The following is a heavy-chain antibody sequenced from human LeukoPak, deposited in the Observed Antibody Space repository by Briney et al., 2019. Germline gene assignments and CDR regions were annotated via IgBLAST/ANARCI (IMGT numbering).Heavy chain of an antibody. Sequence: GGSLRLSCAASGFTFSSYAMSWVRQAPGKGLEWVSSISSSGTHIYYAYSVKGRFTISRDNAMNSLYLQMNSLRAEDTAVYYCARDSLVSAHFDYWGQGTLVTVSS. J-gene: IGHJ4*02. D-gene: IGHD2-2*01. CDR2: ISSSGTHI. CDR1: GFTFSSYA. V-gene: IGHV3-21*01. CDR3: ARDSLVSAHFDY.